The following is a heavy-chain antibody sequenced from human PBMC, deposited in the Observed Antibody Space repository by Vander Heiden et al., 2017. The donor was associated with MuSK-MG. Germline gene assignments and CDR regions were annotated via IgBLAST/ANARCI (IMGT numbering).Heavy chain of an antibody. CDR2: I. Sequence: ESGGCLVKPGGSLRLSCAASGFTFSNAWMSWVRQAPGKGLEWVGRIKGRFTISRDDSKNTLYLQMNSLKTEDTAVYYCTTDRRYWGQGTLVNVAS. CDR1: GFTFSNAW. CDR3: TTDRRY. J-gene: IGHJ4*02. V-gene: IGHV3-15*01.